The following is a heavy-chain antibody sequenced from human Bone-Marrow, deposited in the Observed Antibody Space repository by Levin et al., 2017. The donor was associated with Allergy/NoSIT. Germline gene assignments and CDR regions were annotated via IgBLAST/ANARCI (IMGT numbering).Heavy chain of an antibody. CDR3: ARVSPLVPWAFDI. CDR2: IYYSGST. D-gene: IGHD2-2*01. Sequence: PSQTLSLTCTVSGGSISSSSYYWGWIRQPPGKGLEWIGSIYYSGSTYYNPSLKSRVTISVDTSKNQFSLKLSSVTAADTAVYYCARVSPLVPWAFDIWGQGTMVTVSS. V-gene: IGHV4-39*07. CDR1: GGSISSSSYY. J-gene: IGHJ3*02.